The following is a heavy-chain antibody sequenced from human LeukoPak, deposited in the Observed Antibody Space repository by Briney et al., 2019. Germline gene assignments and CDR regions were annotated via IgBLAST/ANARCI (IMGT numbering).Heavy chain of an antibody. J-gene: IGHJ4*02. D-gene: IGHD4-23*01. Sequence: GGSLRLSCAASGFTFSTYGMHWVRQAPGKGLEWVAFIQSDEIDKFYADSVKGRFTVSRDNSKNTLYLQMNSLRAEDTDVYYCAKERKLLPFDCWGQGTLVTVSS. CDR3: AKERKLLPFDC. CDR1: GFTFSTYG. V-gene: IGHV3-30*02. CDR2: IQSDEIDK.